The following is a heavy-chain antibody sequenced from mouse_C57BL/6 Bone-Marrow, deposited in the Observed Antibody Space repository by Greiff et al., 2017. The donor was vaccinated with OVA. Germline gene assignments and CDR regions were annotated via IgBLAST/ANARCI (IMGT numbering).Heavy chain of an antibody. CDR2: ISNGGGST. J-gene: IGHJ3*01. Sequence: EVHLVESGGGLVQPGGSLKLSCAASGFTFSDYYMYWVRQTPEKRLEWVAYISNGGGSTYYPDTVKGRFTISRDNANNTLYLQMSRLKSEDTAMYYCARRGALRSWFGYWGQGTLVTVSA. V-gene: IGHV5-12*01. D-gene: IGHD2-4*01. CDR3: ARRGALRSWFGY. CDR1: GFTFSDYY.